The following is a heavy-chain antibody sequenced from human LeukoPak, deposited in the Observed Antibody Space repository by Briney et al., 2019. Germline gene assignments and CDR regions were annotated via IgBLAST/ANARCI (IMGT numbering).Heavy chain of an antibody. CDR1: GFTFSSYA. Sequence: GGSLRVSCAASGFTFSSYAMSWVRQAPGKGLEWVSAISGSGGSTYYADSVKGRFTISRDNSKNTLYLQMNSLTAEDTAVYYCAKAVGATPGFFDYWGQGTLVTVSS. CDR3: AKAVGATPGFFDY. CDR2: ISGSGGST. V-gene: IGHV3-23*01. J-gene: IGHJ4*02. D-gene: IGHD1-26*01.